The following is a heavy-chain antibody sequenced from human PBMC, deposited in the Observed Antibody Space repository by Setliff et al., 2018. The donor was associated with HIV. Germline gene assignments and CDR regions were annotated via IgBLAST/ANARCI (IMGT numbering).Heavy chain of an antibody. D-gene: IGHD2-2*01. Sequence: ASVKVSCKASGYIFTNYYMHWVRRAPGQGLEWMGIINPSGDATTYAQKFQGRVTITRNTSINTAYMELSSLGSEDTAVYYCARTDCSSTRCSEANWFDPWGPGTLVTVSS. V-gene: IGHV1-46*01. J-gene: IGHJ5*02. CDR2: INPSGDAT. CDR1: GYIFTNYY. CDR3: ARTDCSSTRCSEANWFDP.